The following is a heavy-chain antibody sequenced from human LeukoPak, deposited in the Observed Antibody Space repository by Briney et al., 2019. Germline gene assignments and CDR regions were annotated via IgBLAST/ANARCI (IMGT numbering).Heavy chain of an antibody. D-gene: IGHD2-2*01. Sequence: SETLSLTCTVSGGSISSSSYYWGWIRQPPGKGLEWIGSIYYSGSTYYNPSLKSRVTISVDTSKNQFSLKLSSVTAADTAVYYWARVEGSLVVPACISFIDYWGQGNLVTVSS. V-gene: IGHV4-39*07. CDR3: ARVEGSLVVPACISFIDY. CDR1: GGSISSSSYY. CDR2: IYYSGST. J-gene: IGHJ4*01.